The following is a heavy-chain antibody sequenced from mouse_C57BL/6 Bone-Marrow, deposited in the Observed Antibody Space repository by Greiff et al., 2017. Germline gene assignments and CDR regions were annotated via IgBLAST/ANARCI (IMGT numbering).Heavy chain of an antibody. CDR3: AKTRPLLWYFDV. D-gene: IGHD2-12*01. J-gene: IGHJ1*03. CDR1: GFSLTSYG. CDR2: IWGDGST. V-gene: IGHV2-3*01. Sequence: QVQLKESGPGLVAPSQSLSITCTVSGFSLTSYGVSWVRQPPGKGLEWLGVIWGDGSTNYHKALISRLSISKDNSKCQVSLKLNSLQTDDTATYYGAKTRPLLWYFDVWGTGTTVTVSS.